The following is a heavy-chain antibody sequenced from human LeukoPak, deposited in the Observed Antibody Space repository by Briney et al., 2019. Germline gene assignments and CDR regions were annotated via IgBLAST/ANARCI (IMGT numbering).Heavy chain of an antibody. CDR3: ARGSRGDPRVDWFDP. J-gene: IGHJ5*02. V-gene: IGHV1-2*06. CDR2: INPNSGGT. CDR1: GYTFTGYY. D-gene: IGHD5-12*01. Sequence: ASVKVSCKASGYTFTGYYMHWVRQAPGQGLVWMGRINPNSGGTNYAQKFQGRVTMTRDTSISTAYMELSRLRSDDTAVYYCARGSRGDPRVDWFDPWGQGTLVTVSS.